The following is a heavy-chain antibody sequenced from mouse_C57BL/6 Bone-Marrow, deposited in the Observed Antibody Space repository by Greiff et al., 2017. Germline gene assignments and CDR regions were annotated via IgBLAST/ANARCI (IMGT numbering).Heavy chain of an antibody. CDR3: ARNYYAPPYLNYYFDY. CDR1: GYSFTDYN. CDR2: INPNYGTT. D-gene: IGHD1-1*01. Sequence: LVESGPELVKPGASVKISCKASGYSFTDYNMNWVKQSNGKSLEWIGVINPNYGTTSYNQKFKGKATLTVDQSSSTAYMQLNSLTSEDSAVYYCARNYYAPPYLNYYFDYWGQGTTLTVSS. J-gene: IGHJ2*01. V-gene: IGHV1-39*01.